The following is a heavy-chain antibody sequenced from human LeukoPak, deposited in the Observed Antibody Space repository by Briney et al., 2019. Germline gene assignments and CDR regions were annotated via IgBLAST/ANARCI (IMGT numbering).Heavy chain of an antibody. Sequence: SETLSLTCAVYGGSFSGYYWSWIRHPPGKGLEWIGEINHSGSTNYNPSLKSRVTISVDTSKNQFSLKLSSVTAADTAVYYCAREGRLRYNWFDPWGQGTLVTVSS. D-gene: IGHD4-17*01. CDR2: INHSGST. CDR1: GGSFSGYY. J-gene: IGHJ5*02. V-gene: IGHV4-34*01. CDR3: AREGRLRYNWFDP.